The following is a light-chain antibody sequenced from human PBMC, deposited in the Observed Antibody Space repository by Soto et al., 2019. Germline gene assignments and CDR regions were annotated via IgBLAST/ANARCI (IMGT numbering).Light chain of an antibody. CDR2: TLS. CDR3: MQRIEFPWT. J-gene: IGKJ1*01. Sequence: DVVMTQTPLSLPVTPGEPASISCRSSQSLLASDDGNTYFDWYLQKPGQSPQLLXYTLSYRASGVPDRCSGSGSGTDFTLKISRVEAEDVGVYYCMQRIEFPWTFGQGTKVDIK. CDR1: QSLLASDDGNTY. V-gene: IGKV2-40*01.